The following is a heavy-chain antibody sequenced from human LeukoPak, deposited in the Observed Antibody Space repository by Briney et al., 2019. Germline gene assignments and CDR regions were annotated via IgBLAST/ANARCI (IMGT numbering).Heavy chain of an antibody. D-gene: IGHD5-12*01. CDR1: GYTFTGYY. CDR2: INPNSGGT. J-gene: IGHJ4*02. V-gene: IGHV1-2*02. CDR3: ARGPEGGYETTDEYYFDY. Sequence: ASVKVSCKASGYTFTGYYMHWVRQAPGQGLEWMGWINPNSGGTNYAQKFQGRVTMTRDTSISTAYMELSRLRSDDTAVYYCARGPEGGYETTDEYYFDYWGQGTLVTVSS.